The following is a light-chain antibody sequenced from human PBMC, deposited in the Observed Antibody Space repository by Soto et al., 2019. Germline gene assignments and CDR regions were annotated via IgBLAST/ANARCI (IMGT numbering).Light chain of an antibody. V-gene: IGKV1-39*01. Sequence: IQVTQSPSSLSASVGDRVTITCRASQNINNYLNWYRQKSGKAPELLLFLASTLQTGVPSRFSGSVSGTNFSLTISGLQPDDFATYYCQQRFSNMVTFGGGTKVQ. CDR2: LAS. J-gene: IGKJ4*01. CDR3: QQRFSNMVT. CDR1: QNINNY.